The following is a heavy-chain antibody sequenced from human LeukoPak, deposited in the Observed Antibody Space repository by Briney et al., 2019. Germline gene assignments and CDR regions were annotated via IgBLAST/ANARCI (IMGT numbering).Heavy chain of an antibody. V-gene: IGHV3-23*01. CDR1: GFTFSSCD. J-gene: IGHJ4*02. CDR2: ISAGGGST. D-gene: IGHD2-15*01. Sequence: PGGSLRLSCAASGFTFSSCDMHWVRQAPGKGLEWVSAISAGGGSTYYADSVKGRFTISRDNSKNTLYLQIHGLRAEDTAVYYCARRTCTGGTCYPLDYWGQGTLVTVSS. CDR3: ARRTCTGGTCYPLDY.